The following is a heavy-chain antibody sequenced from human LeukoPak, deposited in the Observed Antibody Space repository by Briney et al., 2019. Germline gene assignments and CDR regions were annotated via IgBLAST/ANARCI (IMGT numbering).Heavy chain of an antibody. V-gene: IGHV4-34*01. J-gene: IGHJ5*02. CDR2: INHSGST. CDR3: ARVVPAAMVRFDP. CDR1: GGSFSGYY. D-gene: IGHD2-2*01. Sequence: SETLSLTCAVYGGSFSGYYWSWIRQPPGKGLEWIGEINHSGSTNYNPSLKSRVTISVGTSKNQFSLKLSSVTAADTAVCYCARVVPAAMVRFDPWGQGTLVTVSS.